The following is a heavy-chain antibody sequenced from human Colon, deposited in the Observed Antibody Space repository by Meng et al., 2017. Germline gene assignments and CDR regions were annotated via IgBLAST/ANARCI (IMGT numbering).Heavy chain of an antibody. D-gene: IGHD3/OR15-3a*01. CDR1: GASVVSGNYH. CDR3: IAYMVGRGGLGS. Sequence: QVQLQESGPGLVKPSETLSLTCTVSGASVVSGNYHWSWVRQPPGKGLECIGYTYKGRSTYNNPSLKRRVSMSEDTSKNQFSLTLNSLTAADTGVYYCIAYMVGRGGLGSWGQGTLVTVSS. J-gene: IGHJ5*02. CDR2: TYKGRST. V-gene: IGHV4-30-4*01.